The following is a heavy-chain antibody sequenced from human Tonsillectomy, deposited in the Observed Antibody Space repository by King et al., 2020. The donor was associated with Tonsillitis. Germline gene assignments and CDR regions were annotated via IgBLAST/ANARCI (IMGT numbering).Heavy chain of an antibody. CDR3: ARTYYYDSSGYYSGDAFDI. CDR1: GFTFSSYT. CDR2: MSYDGSKE. J-gene: IGHJ3*02. Sequence: VQLVESGGGVVQPGRSLRLSCAASGFTFSSYTVHWVRQAPGKGLEWVAVMSYDGSKEYYADSVKGRFTISRDNSKNTLYLQMNSLRAEDTAVYYYARTYYYDSSGYYSGDAFDIWGQGTMVTVSS. V-gene: IGHV3-30*01. D-gene: IGHD3-22*01.